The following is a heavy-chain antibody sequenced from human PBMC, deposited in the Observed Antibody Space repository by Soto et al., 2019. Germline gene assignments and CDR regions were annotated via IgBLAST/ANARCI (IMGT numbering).Heavy chain of an antibody. J-gene: IGHJ6*02. V-gene: IGHV3-30-3*01. D-gene: IGHD3-22*01. CDR3: ARDGYYYQYLLEYGMDV. CDR2: ISYDGSNK. Sequence: GGSLRLSCAASGFTFSSYAMHWVRQAPGKGLEWVAVISYDGSNKYYADSVKGRFTISRDNSKNTLYLQMNSLRAEDTAVYYCARDGYYYQYLLEYGMDVWGQGTTVTVSS. CDR1: GFTFSSYA.